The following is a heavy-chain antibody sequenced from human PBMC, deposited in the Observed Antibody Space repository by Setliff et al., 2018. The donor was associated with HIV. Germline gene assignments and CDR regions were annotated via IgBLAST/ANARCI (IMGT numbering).Heavy chain of an antibody. V-gene: IGHV3-7*01. CDR2: IQQDGDEI. CDR1: GFTFSTYW. CDR3: ARPIAAAGLFDS. Sequence: GESLKISCAASGFTFSTYWMTWVRQAPGQGLEWVANIQQDGDEIYYLDSVKGRFTISRDNAKNSLYLQMVSLRAEDTAVYYCARPIAAAGLFDSWGQGTLVTSPQ. J-gene: IGHJ4*02. D-gene: IGHD6-13*01.